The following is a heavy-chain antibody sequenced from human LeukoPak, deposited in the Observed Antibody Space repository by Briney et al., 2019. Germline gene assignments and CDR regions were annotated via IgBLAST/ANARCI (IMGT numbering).Heavy chain of an antibody. V-gene: IGHV1-2*02. CDR2: INPNSGGT. J-gene: IGHJ4*02. Sequence: ASVKVSCKASGYTFTDYYMHWVRQAPGQGLEWMGWINPNSGGTNYAQKFQGRVTMTRDTSISTAYMELSRLRSDDTAVYYCARVYQYYDFWSGYLPIFDYWGQGTLVTVSS. CDR3: ARVYQYYDFWSGYLPIFDY. CDR1: GYTFTDYY. D-gene: IGHD3-3*01.